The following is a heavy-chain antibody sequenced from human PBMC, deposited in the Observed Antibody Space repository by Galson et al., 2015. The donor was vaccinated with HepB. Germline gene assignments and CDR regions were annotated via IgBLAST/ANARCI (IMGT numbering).Heavy chain of an antibody. Sequence: CAISGDSVSSNNAAWNWIRQSPSRGLEWLGRTHYRSKWYNDYAVSVKSRITINPDTSKNQFSLQLNSVTPEDTAVYYCARAVIRTGFLEWFSFDYWGQGTLVTVSS. D-gene: IGHD3-3*01. V-gene: IGHV6-1*01. CDR2: THYRSKWYN. CDR1: GDSVSSNNAA. J-gene: IGHJ4*02. CDR3: ARAVIRTGFLEWFSFDY.